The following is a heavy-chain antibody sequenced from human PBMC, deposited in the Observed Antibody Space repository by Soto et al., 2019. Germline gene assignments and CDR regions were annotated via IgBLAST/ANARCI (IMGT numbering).Heavy chain of an antibody. D-gene: IGHD1-1*01. V-gene: IGHV1-18*01. CDR3: ARGRTVSSIGPLLV. J-gene: IGHJ1*01. CDR2: GSPKSGNT. Sequence: QIQLVQSGAEVKKPGASVKVSCKASGYNFFDYGVTWVRQAPGQGREWMGWGSPKSGNTDYARKVQSRVTMTTDTSTRTDYTELRGLRSDDTGVYYCARGRTVSSIGPLLVWGQGTLVSVSS. CDR1: GYNFFDYG.